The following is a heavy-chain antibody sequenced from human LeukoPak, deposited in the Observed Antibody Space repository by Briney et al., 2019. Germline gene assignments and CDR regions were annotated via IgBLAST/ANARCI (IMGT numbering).Heavy chain of an antibody. CDR3: VRRDPGWNYFDY. J-gene: IGHJ4*02. D-gene: IGHD6-19*01. CDR1: GGSINSHY. V-gene: IGHV4-59*08. Sequence: PSETLSLTCAVSGGSINSHYWGWIRQPPGKGLQWIGDIFYTGKNNYNPSLKSRVTISLDTSKDHLSLHLSSVLAADTAIYYCVRRDPGWNYFDYGGQGILVTVSS. CDR2: IFYTGKN.